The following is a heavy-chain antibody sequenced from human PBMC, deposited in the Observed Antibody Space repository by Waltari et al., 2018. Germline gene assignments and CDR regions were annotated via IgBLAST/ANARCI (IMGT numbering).Heavy chain of an antibody. V-gene: IGHV3-21*01. CDR2: ISSSSSYK. CDR3: ARWARPYYSSGYPDY. J-gene: IGHJ4*02. Sequence: EVQLVESGGGLVKPGGSLRLSCAASGFTFSSYSMNWVRQAPGKGLEWVSSISSSSSYKYYAESVKGRFTIARDNAKNSLYLQMNSLRAEDTAVYYCARWARPYYSSGYPDYWGQGTLVTVSS. CDR1: GFTFSSYS. D-gene: IGHD3-22*01.